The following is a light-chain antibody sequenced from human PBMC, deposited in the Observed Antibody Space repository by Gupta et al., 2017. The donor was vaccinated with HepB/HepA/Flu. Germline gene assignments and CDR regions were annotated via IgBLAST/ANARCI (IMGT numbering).Light chain of an antibody. CDR2: GKN. V-gene: IGLV3-19*01. Sequence: SSALTPAPAVSVSLEQTVRITCQGDSLRSYYASWYQKKPGQAPGLFIYGKNNRHSGSPERVSGSSSGNTAAVTITGAQAEEEADYYCNARDRRGNNIVVFGGGTKRTVL. CDR1: SLRSYY. CDR3: NARDRRGNNIVV. J-gene: IGLJ2*01.